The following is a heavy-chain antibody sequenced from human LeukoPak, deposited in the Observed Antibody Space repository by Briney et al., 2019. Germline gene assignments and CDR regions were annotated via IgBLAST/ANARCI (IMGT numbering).Heavy chain of an antibody. D-gene: IGHD3-3*01. Sequence: GGSLRLSCAASGFTFSNYAMSWVRQTPGKGLEWVSVISGSGRSTYYADSVKGRFTISRDNSNNTLYLQMNSLRAEDTAVYYCAKAAQRITIFGVVIPTWFDPWGQGTLVTVSS. J-gene: IGHJ5*02. CDR1: GFTFSNYA. V-gene: IGHV3-23*01. CDR3: AKAAQRITIFGVVIPTWFDP. CDR2: ISGSGRST.